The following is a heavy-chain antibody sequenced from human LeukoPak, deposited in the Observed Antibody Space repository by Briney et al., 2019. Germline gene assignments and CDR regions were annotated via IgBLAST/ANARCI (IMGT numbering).Heavy chain of an antibody. Sequence: RASVKVSCKASGYTFTSYGISWVRQAPGQGLEWMGWISAYNGKTNYAQKNQGRVTMTTDTPTSTAYMELRSLRSDDTAVYYCARVTEGRIQLWPDHYFDYWGQGTLVTVSS. V-gene: IGHV1-18*01. J-gene: IGHJ4*02. CDR1: GYTFTSYG. CDR3: ARVTEGRIQLWPDHYFDY. CDR2: ISAYNGKT. D-gene: IGHD5-18*01.